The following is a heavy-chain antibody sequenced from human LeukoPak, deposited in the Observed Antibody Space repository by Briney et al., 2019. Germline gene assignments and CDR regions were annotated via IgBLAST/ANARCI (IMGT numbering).Heavy chain of an antibody. CDR1: GFTFSSYG. CDR3: ARASMGRGVRRLKLFDP. CDR2: IWYDGSNK. Sequence: PGRSLRLSCAASGFTFSSYGMHWVRQAPGKGLEWVAVIWYDGSNKYYADSVKGRFTISRDNSKNTLYLQMNSLRAEDTAVYYCARASMGRGVRRLKLFDPWGQGTLVTVSS. V-gene: IGHV3-33*01. D-gene: IGHD3-10*01. J-gene: IGHJ5*02.